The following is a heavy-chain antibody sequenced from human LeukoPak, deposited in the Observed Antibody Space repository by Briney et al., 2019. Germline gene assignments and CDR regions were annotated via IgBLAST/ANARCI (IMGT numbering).Heavy chain of an antibody. CDR2: ISSSSSYI. J-gene: IGHJ5*02. CDR3: ARAQDIVVVPALFDP. CDR1: GFAFSSYS. V-gene: IGHV3-21*01. Sequence: GGSLRLSCAASGFAFSSYSMSWVRQAPGKGLEWVSSISSSSSYIYYADSVKGRFTISRDNAKNSLYLQMNSLRAEDTAVYYCARAQDIVVVPALFDPWGQGTLVTVSS. D-gene: IGHD2-2*01.